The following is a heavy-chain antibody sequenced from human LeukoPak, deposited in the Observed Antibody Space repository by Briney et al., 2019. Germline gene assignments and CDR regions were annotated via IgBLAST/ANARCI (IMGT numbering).Heavy chain of an antibody. D-gene: IGHD3-3*01. V-gene: IGHV1-2*02. CDR2: INPISGGT. Sequence: ASVKVSCKASGYTFTGYSMHWVRQAPGQGLEWMGWINPISGGTNYAQRFQGRVTITRDTSISTAYMELSRLRSDDTAVYYCATLAYYDFWSGSYYYGMDVWGQGTTVTVSS. CDR1: GYTFTGYS. J-gene: IGHJ6*02. CDR3: ATLAYYDFWSGSYYYGMDV.